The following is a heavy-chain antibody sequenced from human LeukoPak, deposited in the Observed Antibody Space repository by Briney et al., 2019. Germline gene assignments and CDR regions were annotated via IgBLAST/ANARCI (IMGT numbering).Heavy chain of an antibody. CDR1: GGPTLTYY. J-gene: IGHJ6*03. CDR2: VYSSKNT. Sequence: PSETLSLTCTVSGGPTLTYYWSWIRQPPGGGLEWIGYVYSSKNTNYNPSLKSRVTISVDTSKTQISLKLTSVTAADTAVSYCTRGTTLVRGVLRAYYYYYMDVWGKGTTVTVSS. D-gene: IGHD3-10*01. V-gene: IGHV4-59*01. CDR3: TRGTTLVRGVLRAYYYYYMDV.